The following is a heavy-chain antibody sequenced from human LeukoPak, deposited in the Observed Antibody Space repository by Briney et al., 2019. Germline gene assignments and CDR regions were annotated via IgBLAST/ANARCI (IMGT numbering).Heavy chain of an antibody. CDR1: GFTFSSYG. CDR2: ISGSGGST. J-gene: IGHJ5*02. Sequence: GGSLRLSCAASGFTFSSYGMSWVSQAPGKGLEWVSAISGSGGSTYYADSVKGRFTISRDNSKNTLYLQMNSLRAEDTAVYYCAKARITMVRGVTHAWGQGTLVTVSS. D-gene: IGHD3-10*01. V-gene: IGHV3-23*01. CDR3: AKARITMVRGVTHA.